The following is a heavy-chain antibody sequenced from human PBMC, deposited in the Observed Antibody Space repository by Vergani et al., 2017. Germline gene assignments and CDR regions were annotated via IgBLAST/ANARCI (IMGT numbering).Heavy chain of an antibody. V-gene: IGHV3-53*01. J-gene: IGHJ3*02. CDR3: AGARIGLQDACDI. D-gene: IGHD3-16*01. CDR2: IYSGGST. Sequence: EVQLVESGGGLIQPGGYLRLSCAASGFTVSSNYMSWVRQAPGKGLEWVSVIYSGGSTYYADSVKGRVTISRDNSKNTLYLQMNRLRAEDTALYYCAGARIGLQDACDIWGQGTMVTVSS. CDR1: GFTVSSNY.